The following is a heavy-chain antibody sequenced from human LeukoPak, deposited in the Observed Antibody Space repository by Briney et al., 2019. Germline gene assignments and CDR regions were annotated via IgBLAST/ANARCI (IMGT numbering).Heavy chain of an antibody. J-gene: IGHJ6*03. CDR1: GGTFSSYA. CDR3: ARARNEWLWKDNYYYYYMDV. Sequence: EASVKVSCKASGGTFSSYAISWVRQAPGQGLEWMGGIIPIFGTANYAQKFQGRVTITADESTSTAYMELSSLRSEDTAVYYCARARNEWLWKDNYYYYYMDVWGKGTTVIVSS. V-gene: IGHV1-69*01. D-gene: IGHD5-12*01. CDR2: IIPIFGTA.